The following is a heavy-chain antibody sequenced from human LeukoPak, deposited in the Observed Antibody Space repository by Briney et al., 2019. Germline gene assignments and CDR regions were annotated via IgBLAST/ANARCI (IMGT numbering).Heavy chain of an antibody. CDR3: ARGPRRYLKALDS. CDR1: GGSFSGNY. D-gene: IGHD2/OR15-2a*01. Sequence: SENLSLTCAVYGGSFSGNYWNWIRQPPGKGLEWIGEINHSGSTNYNPSLKSRVTISVDTSKNQFSLNLTSVTAADTAAYYCARGPRRYLKALDSWGQGTLVTVSS. J-gene: IGHJ4*02. V-gene: IGHV4-34*01. CDR2: INHSGST.